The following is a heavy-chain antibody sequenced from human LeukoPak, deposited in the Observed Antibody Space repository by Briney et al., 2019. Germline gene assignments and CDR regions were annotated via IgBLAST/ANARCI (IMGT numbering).Heavy chain of an antibody. CDR1: GFTFSYYY. J-gene: IGHJ4*02. CDR2: SSSSGSTI. D-gene: IGHD3-3*01. CDR3: ARRASPIFGVVIYDY. Sequence: PGGSLRLSCAASGFTFSYYYMSWIRQAPGKGLEWVSYSSSSGSTIYYADSVKGRFTISRYNAKNSLYLQMNSLRAEDTAVYYCARRASPIFGVVIYDYWGQGTLVTVSS. V-gene: IGHV3-11*01.